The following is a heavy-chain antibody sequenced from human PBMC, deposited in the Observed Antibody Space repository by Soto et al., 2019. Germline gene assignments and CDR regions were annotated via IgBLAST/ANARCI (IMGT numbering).Heavy chain of an antibody. D-gene: IGHD3-16*01. CDR3: ASPIMSNAFDY. Sequence: EASVKVSCKASGYTFTSYYMHWVRQAPGQGLEWMGIINPSGGSTSYSQKFQGRVTMTRDTSTNTVYMELSSLRSEDTAVYYCASPIMSNAFDYWGQGTLVTVSS. V-gene: IGHV1-46*01. CDR1: GYTFTSYY. J-gene: IGHJ4*02. CDR2: INPSGGST.